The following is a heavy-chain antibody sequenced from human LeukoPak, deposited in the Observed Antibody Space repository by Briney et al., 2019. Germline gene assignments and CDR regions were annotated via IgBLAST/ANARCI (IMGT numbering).Heavy chain of an antibody. CDR1: GFTFSSYG. J-gene: IGHJ4*02. CDR2: ISYDGSNK. D-gene: IGHD3-16*01. V-gene: IGHV3-30*18. Sequence: GGSLRLACAASGFTFSSYGMHWVRQAPGKGLEWVAVISYDGSNKYYADSVKGRFTISRDNSKNTLYLQMNSLRAEDTAVYYCAKGEGVGSYWGQGTLVTVSS. CDR3: AKGEGVGSY.